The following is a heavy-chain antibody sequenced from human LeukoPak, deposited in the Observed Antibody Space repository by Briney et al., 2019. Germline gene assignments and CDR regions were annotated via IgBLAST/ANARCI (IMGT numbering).Heavy chain of an antibody. J-gene: IGHJ4*02. Sequence: SETLSLTCTVSGGSISSGGYYWSWIRQPPGKGLEWIGYIYHSGSTYYNPSLKSRVTISVDRSKNQFSLKLSSVTAADTAVYYCARDLPLKYDFWSGYYGWGQGTLVTVSS. D-gene: IGHD3-3*01. CDR3: ARDLPLKYDFWSGYYG. CDR2: IYHSGST. CDR1: GGSISSGGYY. V-gene: IGHV4-30-2*01.